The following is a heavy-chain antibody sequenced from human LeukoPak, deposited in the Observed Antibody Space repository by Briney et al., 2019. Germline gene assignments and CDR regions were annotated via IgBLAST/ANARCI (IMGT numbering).Heavy chain of an antibody. CDR3: AREPFWSGYYSNLHFDY. J-gene: IGHJ4*02. CDR1: GFTFINAW. CDR2: VSSSGKYI. Sequence: GGSLRLSCAASGFTFINAWMTWVRQAPGKGLEWVSSVSSSGKYIYYADSVKGRFTISRDNAKNSLYLQMNSLRAEDTAVYYCAREPFWSGYYSNLHFDYWGQGTLVTVSS. V-gene: IGHV3-21*01. D-gene: IGHD3-3*01.